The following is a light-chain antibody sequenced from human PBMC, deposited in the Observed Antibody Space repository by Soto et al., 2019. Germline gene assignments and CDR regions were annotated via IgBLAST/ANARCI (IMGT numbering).Light chain of an antibody. CDR3: SSYTSTSTYV. Sequence: QSALTQPASVSGSPGQSITISCTGTSSDVGGYNYVSWYQQYPDKAPKLMIYHVSNRPSGVSNRFSGSKSGNSASLTISGLQAEDEADYYCSSYTSTSTYVFGTGTKVTVL. CDR1: SSDVGGYNY. CDR2: HVS. J-gene: IGLJ1*01. V-gene: IGLV2-14*01.